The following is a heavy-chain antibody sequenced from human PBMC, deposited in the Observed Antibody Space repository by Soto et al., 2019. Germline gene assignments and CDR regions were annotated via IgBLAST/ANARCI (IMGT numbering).Heavy chain of an antibody. J-gene: IGHJ4*02. CDR1: GFTFSSYA. Sequence: GGSLRLSCAASGFTFSSYAMSWVRQAPGKGLEWVSAISGSGVSTYYADSVKGRFTISRDNSKNTLYLQMNSLRAEDTAVYYCAKSPGWYYYDSSGYYHYDYWAQGTLVIVSS. D-gene: IGHD3-22*01. V-gene: IGHV3-23*01. CDR2: ISGSGVST. CDR3: AKSPGWYYYDSSGYYHYDY.